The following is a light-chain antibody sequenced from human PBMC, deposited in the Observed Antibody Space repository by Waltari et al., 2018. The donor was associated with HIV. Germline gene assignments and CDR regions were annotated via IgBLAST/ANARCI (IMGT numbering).Light chain of an antibody. CDR2: GAS. V-gene: IGKV3-20*01. CDR3: QQYGSPPLT. J-gene: IGKJ3*01. CDR1: QSVTSDD. Sequence: EIVLTQSPGTMSLSPGERATLSCRASQSVTSDDLAWYQQKPGQAPRLLIYGASSRATGIPDRFSGSGSGTDFTLSISRLEPEDFAVYYCQQYGSPPLTFGPGTKVDI.